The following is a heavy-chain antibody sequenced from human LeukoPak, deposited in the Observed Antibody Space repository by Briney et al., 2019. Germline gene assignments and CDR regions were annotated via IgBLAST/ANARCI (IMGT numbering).Heavy chain of an antibody. J-gene: IGHJ4*02. V-gene: IGHV1-69*04. CDR3: ARSIMVRGDTSDY. D-gene: IGHD3-10*01. Sequence: SVKVSCKASGGTFSSYAISWVRQAPGQGLEWMGRIIPILGIANYAQKFQGRVTITADKSTSTAYMELSSLRSEDTAVYYCARSIMVRGDTSDYWGQRTLVTVSS. CDR2: IIPILGIA. CDR1: GGTFSSYA.